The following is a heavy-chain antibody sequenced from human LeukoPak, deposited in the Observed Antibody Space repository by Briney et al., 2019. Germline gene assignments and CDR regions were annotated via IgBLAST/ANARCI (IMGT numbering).Heavy chain of an antibody. CDR2: IYYSGST. J-gene: IGHJ3*02. Sequence: SETLSLTCTVSGGSISSYYWSWIRQPPGKGLEWIGYIYYSGSTNYNPSLKSRVTISVDTSKNQFSLKLSSVTAADTAVYYCARLDDVDYGDYTTEAFDIWGQGTMVTVSS. CDR1: GGSISSYY. D-gene: IGHD4-17*01. V-gene: IGHV4-59*01. CDR3: ARLDDVDYGDYTTEAFDI.